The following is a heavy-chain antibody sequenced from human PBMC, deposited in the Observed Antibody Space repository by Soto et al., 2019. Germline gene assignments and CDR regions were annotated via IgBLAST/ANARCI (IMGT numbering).Heavy chain of an antibody. Sequence: QVHLVQSGAEVKKPGASVKVSCKGSGYGFTTYGITWVRQAPGQGLEWMAWISAHNGNTNYAQKLQGRVTVTRDTSRSTADMELRSLRSDDTAVYYCARGRDGDYWGQGALVTVSS. CDR1: GYGFTTYG. CDR3: ARGRDGDY. D-gene: IGHD6-6*01. CDR2: ISAHNGNT. V-gene: IGHV1-18*01. J-gene: IGHJ4*02.